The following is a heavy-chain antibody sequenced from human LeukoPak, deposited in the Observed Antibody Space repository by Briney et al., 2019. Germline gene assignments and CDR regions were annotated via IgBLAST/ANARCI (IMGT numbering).Heavy chain of an antibody. CDR1: GGTFSSYA. D-gene: IGHD1-26*01. V-gene: IGHV1-69*05. J-gene: IGHJ6*03. Sequence: SVKVSCKASGGTFSSYAISWVRQAPGQGLEWMGGIIPIFGTANYAQKFQGRVTITTDESTSTAYMELSSLRSEDTAVYYCARGGTVGAALYYYRFVWGKGTTVTVSS. CDR2: IIPIFGTA. CDR3: ARGGTVGAALYYYRFV.